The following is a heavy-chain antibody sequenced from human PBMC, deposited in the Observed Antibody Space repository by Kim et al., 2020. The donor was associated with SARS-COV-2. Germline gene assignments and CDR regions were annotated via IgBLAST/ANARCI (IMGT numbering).Heavy chain of an antibody. V-gene: IGHV3-33*01. J-gene: IGHJ4*02. CDR3: ARERSSTSGSVIDY. Sequence: AASVKGRFTISIDNSKSTLYLQMNSLRAEDTAVYSCARERSSTSGSVIDYWGPGTLVTVSS. D-gene: IGHD2-2*01.